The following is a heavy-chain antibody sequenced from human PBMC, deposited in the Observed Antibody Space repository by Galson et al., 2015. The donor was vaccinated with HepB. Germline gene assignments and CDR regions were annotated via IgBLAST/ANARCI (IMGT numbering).Heavy chain of an antibody. CDR1: GFSFSIYG. D-gene: IGHD2-2*01. Sequence: SLRLSCAASGFSFSIYGIHWVRQAPGRGLEWVAFISKDGTNKYYVDSVKGRFSISADTSKNTVYLQINSLGPGDTAVYFCALSTNFPPTEIDYWGQGTLVTVSS. CDR2: ISKDGTNK. J-gene: IGHJ4*02. V-gene: IGHV3-30*03. CDR3: ALSTNFPPTEIDY.